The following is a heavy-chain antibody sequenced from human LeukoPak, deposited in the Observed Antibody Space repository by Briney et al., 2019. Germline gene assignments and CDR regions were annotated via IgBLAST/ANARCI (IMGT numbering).Heavy chain of an antibody. CDR3: ARDRRIAVAGRGVRFDP. D-gene: IGHD6-19*01. CDR2: INPNSGGT. CDR1: GYTFTGYY. Sequence: ASVKVSCKASGYTFTGYYMHWVRQAPGQGLEWMGWINPNSGGTNYAQKFQGRVTMTRDTSISTAYMELSRLRSDDTAVYYCARDRRIAVAGRGVRFDPWGQGTLVTVSS. J-gene: IGHJ5*02. V-gene: IGHV1-2*02.